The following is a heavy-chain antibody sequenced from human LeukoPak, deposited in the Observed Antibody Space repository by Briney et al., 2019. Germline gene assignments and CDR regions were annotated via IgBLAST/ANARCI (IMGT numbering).Heavy chain of an antibody. CDR3: ARGPPTMVRGLTPFDY. D-gene: IGHD3-10*01. CDR2: INPNSGGT. J-gene: IGHJ4*02. CDR1: GYTFTGYY. V-gene: IGHV1-2*02. Sequence: ASVKVSCKASGYTFTGYYMHWVRQAPGQGLEWMGWINPNSGGTNYAQKFQGRVTMTRDTSISTAYMELSRLRSDDTAVYYCARGPPTMVRGLTPFDYWGQGTLVTVSS.